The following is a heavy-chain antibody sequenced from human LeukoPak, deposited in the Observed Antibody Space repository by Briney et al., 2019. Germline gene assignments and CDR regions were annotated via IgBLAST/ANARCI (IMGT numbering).Heavy chain of an antibody. V-gene: IGHV3-23*01. D-gene: IGHD1-26*01. CDR2: ISGSGGST. Sequence: GGSLRLSCAASGVTFSSYAMSWVRQAPGKGLEWVSGISGSGGSTYYADSVKGRFTISRDNSKNTLYLQVNSLRAEDTAVYYCAKGGKWDVTPFDYWGQGTLVTVSS. CDR3: AKGGKWDVTPFDY. J-gene: IGHJ4*02. CDR1: GVTFSSYA.